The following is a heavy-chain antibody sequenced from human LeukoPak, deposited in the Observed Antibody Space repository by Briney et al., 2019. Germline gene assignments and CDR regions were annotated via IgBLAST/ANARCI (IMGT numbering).Heavy chain of an antibody. D-gene: IGHD1-1*01. CDR3: ARYFNWNHDAFDI. V-gene: IGHV3-48*03. J-gene: IGHJ3*02. CDR1: GFTFSNYE. Sequence: GGSLRLSCAASGFTFSNYEMNWVRQAPGKGLEWVSYISSSGSTIYYADSVKGRFTISRDNAKNSLYLQMNSLRAEDTAVYYCARYFNWNHDAFDIWGQGTMVTVSS. CDR2: ISSSGSTI.